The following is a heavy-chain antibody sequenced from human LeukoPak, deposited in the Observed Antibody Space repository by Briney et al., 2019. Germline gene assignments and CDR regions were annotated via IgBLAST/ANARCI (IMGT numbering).Heavy chain of an antibody. CDR3: AKDLLPRDDYYGSGSPGGNWFDP. J-gene: IGHJ5*02. Sequence: PGGSLRLSCAASGFTFSSYAMSWVRQAPGKGLEWVSAISGSGGSTYYADSVKGRFTISRDNSKNTLYLQMNSLRAEDTAVYYCAKDLLPRDDYYGSGSPGGNWFDPWGQGTLVTVSS. V-gene: IGHV3-23*01. CDR1: GFTFSSYA. D-gene: IGHD3-10*01. CDR2: ISGSGGST.